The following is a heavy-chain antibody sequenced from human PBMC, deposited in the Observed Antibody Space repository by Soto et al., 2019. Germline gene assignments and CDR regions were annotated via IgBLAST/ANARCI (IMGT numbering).Heavy chain of an antibody. CDR2: IYYSGST. D-gene: IGHD3-22*01. V-gene: IGHV4-39*01. CDR1: GGSISSSSYY. J-gene: IGHJ3*02. Sequence: SETLSLTCTVSGGSISSSSYYWGWIRQPPGKGLGWIGSIYYSGSTYYNPSLKSRVTISVDTSKNQFSLKLSSVTAADTAVYYCARRSLSSITMIVVVITDDAFDIWGQGTMVT. CDR3: ARRSLSSITMIVVVITDDAFDI.